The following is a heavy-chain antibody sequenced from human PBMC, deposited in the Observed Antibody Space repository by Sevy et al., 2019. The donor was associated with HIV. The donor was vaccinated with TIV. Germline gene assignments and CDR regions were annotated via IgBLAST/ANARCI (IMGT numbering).Heavy chain of an antibody. CDR2: INVYNGNT. CDR1: GYIFTSYA. D-gene: IGHD2-2*01. CDR3: ARGYGFCSSTSCSYFDY. J-gene: IGHJ4*02. Sequence: ASVKVSCKASGYIFTSYAFSWVRQAPGQGLEWMGWINVYNGNTNYAQKFQGRVTMTTDTSTSTAYMELRNLKSDDTAVYYCARGYGFCSSTSCSYFDYWGQGTLVTVSS. V-gene: IGHV1-18*01.